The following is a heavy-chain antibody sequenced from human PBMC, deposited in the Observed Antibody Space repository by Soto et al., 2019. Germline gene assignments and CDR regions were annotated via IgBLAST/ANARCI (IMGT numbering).Heavy chain of an antibody. J-gene: IGHJ1*01. V-gene: IGHV1-46*01. CDR2: INPSGGST. CDR3: ARGELRGDFHQ. D-gene: IGHD1-26*01. CDR1: GYTFTNYF. Sequence: ASVKVSCKASGYTFTNYFIHWVRQAPGQGLEWMGIINPSGGSTSYAQKFQGRVTMTRDTSTSTVYMELSSLRSEDTAVYYCARGELRGDFHQWGQGTLVTGS.